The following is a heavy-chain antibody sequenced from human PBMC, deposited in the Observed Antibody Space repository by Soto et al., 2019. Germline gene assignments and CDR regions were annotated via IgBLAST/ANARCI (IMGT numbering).Heavy chain of an antibody. CDR3: ARESEDCNSNLDY. CDR1: RFTFKNYS. D-gene: IGHD1-1*01. J-gene: IGHJ4*02. V-gene: IGHV3-30-3*01. CDR2: ISYDGSIE. Sequence: SLRLSCAASRFTFKNYSMHWVGQAPGKGLEWVAVISYDGSIEFYADSVKGRFTISRDNAKNSLYLEMNSLRAEATAVYYCARESEDCNSNLDYWGQGTLITF.